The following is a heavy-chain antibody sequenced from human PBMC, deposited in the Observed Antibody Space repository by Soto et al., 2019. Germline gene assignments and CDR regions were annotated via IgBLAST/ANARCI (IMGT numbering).Heavy chain of an antibody. CDR3: ATDGEAAAVMGV. Sequence: EVQLVESGGGLVKPGGSLRLSCAASGLTFSAFGMNWVRQAPGKGLEWVSSISSGGEYLDYADSVKGRLTISRDNAKNSLFLQRDSLRVGRTAVYFCATDGEAAAVMGVWGQGATVTVSS. V-gene: IGHV3-21*06. J-gene: IGHJ6*02. D-gene: IGHD2-15*01. CDR1: GLTFSAFG. CDR2: ISSGGEYL.